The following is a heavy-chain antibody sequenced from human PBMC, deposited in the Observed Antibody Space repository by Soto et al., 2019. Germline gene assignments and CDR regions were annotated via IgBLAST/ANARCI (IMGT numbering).Heavy chain of an antibody. V-gene: IGHV1-2*02. CDR3: ARGPPTQLWFPNVY. Sequence: ASVKVSCKASGYTFSDYYLHWLRQAPGQGLEWMGWISPKSGGTHYAPKFEGRVTLTTDTSISTAFMELSRLTSDDTAVYYCARGPPTQLWFPNVYWGQGTLVTVSS. D-gene: IGHD3-10*01. CDR2: ISPKSGGT. J-gene: IGHJ4*02. CDR1: GYTFSDYY.